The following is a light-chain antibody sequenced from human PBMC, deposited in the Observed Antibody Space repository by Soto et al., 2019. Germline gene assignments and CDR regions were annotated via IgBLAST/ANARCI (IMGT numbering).Light chain of an antibody. CDR2: SAS. CDR1: QGIGNS. Sequence: DIQMTQSPPSLSASVGDRVTITCRASQGIGNSLAWNQQKPGTVPKLLIYSASTLQSGVPSRFSGSGSGTDFTLTISSLQPEYVAAYYCQKYNTVPATFGQGTRLEIK. CDR3: QKYNTVPAT. V-gene: IGKV1-27*01. J-gene: IGKJ5*01.